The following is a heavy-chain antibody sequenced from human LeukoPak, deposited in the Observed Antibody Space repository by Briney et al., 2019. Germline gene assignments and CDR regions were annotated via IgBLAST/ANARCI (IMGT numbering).Heavy chain of an antibody. V-gene: IGHV3-23*01. J-gene: IGHJ4*02. D-gene: IGHD5-12*01. CDR1: GFTFSTYA. CDR2: VRGSGSDT. CDR3: AETSRRNSGYDSPFDY. Sequence: PGGSLRLSCAASGFTFSTYAMSWVRQAPGKGLEWVSAVRGSGSDTYYADYVRGRFTISRDNSKNTHYLQMNSLRAEDTAIYYCAETSRRNSGYDSPFDYWGQGTLVTVSS.